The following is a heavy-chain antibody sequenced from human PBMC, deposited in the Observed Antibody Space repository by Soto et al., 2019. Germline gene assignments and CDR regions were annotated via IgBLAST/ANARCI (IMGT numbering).Heavy chain of an antibody. CDR2: ISSSGSTI. J-gene: IGHJ4*02. CDR3: ARDSGYCSGGSCYPYYFDY. Sequence: GGSLRLSCAASGFTFSDYYMSWIRQAPGKGLERVSYISSSGSTIYYADSVKGRFTISRDNAKNSLYLQMNSLRAEDTAVYYCARDSGYCSGGSCYPYYFDYWGQGTLVTVSS. V-gene: IGHV3-11*01. D-gene: IGHD2-15*01. CDR1: GFTFSDYY.